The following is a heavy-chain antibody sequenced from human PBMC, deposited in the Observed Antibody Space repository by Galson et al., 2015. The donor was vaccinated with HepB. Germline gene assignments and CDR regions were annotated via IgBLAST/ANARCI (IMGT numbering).Heavy chain of an antibody. Sequence: QSGAEVKKPGESLRMSCKGFGYNFNTYWIGWVRQMPGNGLEWMGIIYPDDSTTAYSPSFQGRITISVDKSISTAYLQWSSLKASDTAPVYWARHLGGGNRGVLDYWAQGALVTVSS. J-gene: IGHJ4*02. CDR1: GYNFNTYW. D-gene: IGHD3-10*01. V-gene: IGHV5-51*01. CDR2: IYPDDSTT. CDR3: ARHLGGGNRGVLDY.